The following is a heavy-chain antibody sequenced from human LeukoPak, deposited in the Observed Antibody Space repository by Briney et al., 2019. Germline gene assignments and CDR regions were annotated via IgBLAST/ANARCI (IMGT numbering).Heavy chain of an antibody. CDR1: GFTFSSYA. CDR3: AREGSSWYFYRDY. Sequence: PGGSLRLSCAASGFTFSSYAMHWVRQAPGKGLEWVAVISYDGSNKYYADSVKGRFTISRDNSKNTLYLQMNSLRAEDTAVYYCAREGSSWYFYRDYWGQGTLVTVSS. D-gene: IGHD6-13*01. CDR2: ISYDGSNK. V-gene: IGHV3-30*04. J-gene: IGHJ4*02.